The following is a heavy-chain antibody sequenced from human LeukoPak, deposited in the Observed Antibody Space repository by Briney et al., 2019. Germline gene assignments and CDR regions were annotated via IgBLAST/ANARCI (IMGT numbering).Heavy chain of an antibody. J-gene: IGHJ4*02. CDR3: TRQLPKGVFDS. CDR1: GDSIGSPNW. CDR2: IDRTGYT. V-gene: IGHV4-4*02. D-gene: IGHD2-2*01. Sequence: SGTLSLTCAVSGDSIGSPNWWSWVRQSPGRGLEWIGEIDRTGYTNYNPSLKSRTVLSLDKSNNQFSLKVNSLTAADTAIYYCTRQLPKGVFDSWGRGTVVTVSS.